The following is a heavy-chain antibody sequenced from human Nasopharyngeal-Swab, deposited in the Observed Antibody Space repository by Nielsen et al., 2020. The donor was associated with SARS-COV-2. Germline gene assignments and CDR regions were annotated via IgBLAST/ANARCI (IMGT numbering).Heavy chain of an antibody. V-gene: IGHV5-51*01. D-gene: IGHD2-2*01. CDR3: ARFYCSSTSCPDYYGMDV. CDR1: GYSFTSYW. Sequence: GESLKISCNGSGYSFTSYWIGWVRQIPGKGLEWMGIIYPGDSDTRYSPSFQGQVTISADKSISTAYLQWSSLKASDTAMYYCARFYCSSTSCPDYYGMDVWGQGTTVTVSS. J-gene: IGHJ6*02. CDR2: IYPGDSDT.